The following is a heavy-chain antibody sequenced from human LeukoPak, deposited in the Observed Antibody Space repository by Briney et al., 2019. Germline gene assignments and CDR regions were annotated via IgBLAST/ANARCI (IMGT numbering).Heavy chain of an antibody. CDR2: IWYDGSNK. CDR3: ARDHSSGWYGLGVHGY. Sequence: SCKASGHTFSSYGMHWVRQAPGKGLEWVAVIWYDGSNKYYADSVKGRFTISRDNSKNTLYLQMNSLRAEDTAVYYCARDHSSGWYGLGVHGYWGQGTLVTVSS. CDR1: GHTFSSYG. V-gene: IGHV3-33*01. D-gene: IGHD6-19*01. J-gene: IGHJ4*02.